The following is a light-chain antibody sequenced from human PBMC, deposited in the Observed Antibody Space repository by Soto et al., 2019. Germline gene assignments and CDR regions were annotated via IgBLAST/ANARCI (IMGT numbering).Light chain of an antibody. CDR1: QDIGGA. CDR2: AAS. V-gene: IGKV1-13*02. J-gene: IGKJ4*01. Sequence: AIQLTQSPSSLSASVGDRVTIACRASQDIGGALAWYQHKPGKAPNLLISAASSLESGAPSRFSGSGSGTDFTFSISSLQPEDFATFDCHYFNSYPPTIGGETGVAIK. CDR3: HYFNSYPPT.